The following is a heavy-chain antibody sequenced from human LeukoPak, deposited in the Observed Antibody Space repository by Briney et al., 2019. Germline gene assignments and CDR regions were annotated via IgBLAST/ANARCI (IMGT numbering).Heavy chain of an antibody. CDR2: INPSGGST. CDR3: ARATLSDYYFNY. Sequence: ASVTVSCTASGYTFTTYYMHWVRQAPGQGLEWLGIINPSGGSTSYAQKFQGRVTMTRDTSTNTVYMELDSLRSEDTAVYFCARATLSDYYFNYWGQGALVTVSS. J-gene: IGHJ4*02. CDR1: GYTFTTYY. V-gene: IGHV1-46*01.